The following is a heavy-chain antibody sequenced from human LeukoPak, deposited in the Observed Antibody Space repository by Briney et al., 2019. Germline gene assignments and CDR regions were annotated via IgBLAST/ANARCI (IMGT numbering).Heavy chain of an antibody. Sequence: GGSLRLSCAASGFTFSSDAMSWVRQAPGKGLEWVSAISGSGGSTYYADSVNARFTISRHNSKNTLYLQMHSLSAEDTAVYYCAKGFSDSSGYYGYWGQGTLVTVSS. CDR2: ISGSGGST. V-gene: IGHV3-23*01. CDR3: AKGFSDSSGYYGY. CDR1: GFTFSSDA. J-gene: IGHJ4*02. D-gene: IGHD3-22*01.